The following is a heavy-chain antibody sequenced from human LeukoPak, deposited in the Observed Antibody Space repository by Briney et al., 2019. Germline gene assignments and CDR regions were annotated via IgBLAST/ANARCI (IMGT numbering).Heavy chain of an antibody. D-gene: IGHD3-22*01. V-gene: IGHV3-23*01. CDR1: GFTFSSYA. CDR2: ISGSGGST. Sequence: PGGSLRLSCAASGFTFSSYAMSWVRQAPGKGLEWVSAISGSGGSTYYADSVKGRFTISRDNSKNTLCLQMNSLRAEDTAVYYCAKSPHYYDSSGPPGYFDYWGQGTLVTVSS. J-gene: IGHJ4*02. CDR3: AKSPHYYDSSGPPGYFDY.